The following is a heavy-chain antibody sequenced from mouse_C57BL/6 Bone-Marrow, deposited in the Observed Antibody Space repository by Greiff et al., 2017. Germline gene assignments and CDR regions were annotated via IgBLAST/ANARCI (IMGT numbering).Heavy chain of an antibody. J-gene: IGHJ4*01. Sequence: VQLQQPGAELVQPGASVKMSCMASGYTFTSYWITWVQQSPGQGLEWIGDICPGTGSTTYNEEGKSNATLTVDTSSSTAYVQLSSLTSEDSAVYYCARSRDYDGAMDYWGQGTSVTVSS. CDR1: GYTFTSYW. CDR3: ARSRDYDGAMDY. D-gene: IGHD2-4*01. V-gene: IGHV1-55*01. CDR2: ICPGTGST.